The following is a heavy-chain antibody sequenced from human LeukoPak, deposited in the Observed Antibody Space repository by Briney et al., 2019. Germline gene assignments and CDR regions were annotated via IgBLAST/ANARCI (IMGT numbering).Heavy chain of an antibody. J-gene: IGHJ4*02. Sequence: ASVKVSCKVSGYTLTELSMHWVRQAPGKGLEWMGGFDPEDGETIYAQKFQGRVTMTEDTSTDTAYMELSSLRSEDTAVYYCATGLAAVAGGFYWGQGTLVTASS. V-gene: IGHV1-24*01. CDR3: ATGLAAVAGGFY. CDR2: FDPEDGET. CDR1: GYTLTELS. D-gene: IGHD6-19*01.